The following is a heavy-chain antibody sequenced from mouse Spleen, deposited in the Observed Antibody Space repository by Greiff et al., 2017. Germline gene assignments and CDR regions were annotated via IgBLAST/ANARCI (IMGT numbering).Heavy chain of an antibody. CDR3: ARSGYYGSSSYFDH. J-gene: IGHJ2*01. CDR1: GYTFTSYC. CDR2: IYPRSGNT. D-gene: IGHD1-1*01. Sequence: VQLVESGAELARPGASVKLSCKSSGYTFTSYCISWVKQRPGQGLEWIGAIYPRSGNTYYNEKFKGKATLTADKSSSTAYMDLRSLKSEDSAVYFCARSGYYGSSSYFDHWGQGTTLTVSS. V-gene: IGHV1-81*01.